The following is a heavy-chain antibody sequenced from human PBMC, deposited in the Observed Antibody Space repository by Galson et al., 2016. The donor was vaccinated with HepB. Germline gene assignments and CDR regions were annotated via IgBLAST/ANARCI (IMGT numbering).Heavy chain of an antibody. J-gene: IGHJ4*02. V-gene: IGHV3-23*01. Sequence: SLRLSCAASGFTFRDYAMNWVRQAPGKGLQWVSTISGGGDKTYYGDSAKGRFAVSRDNSKNTLSLQLSSLGAEDTAVYYCVRSNFADYWGQGVLVTVTS. D-gene: IGHD4-11*01. CDR3: VRSNFADY. CDR1: GFTFRDYA. CDR2: ISGGGDKT.